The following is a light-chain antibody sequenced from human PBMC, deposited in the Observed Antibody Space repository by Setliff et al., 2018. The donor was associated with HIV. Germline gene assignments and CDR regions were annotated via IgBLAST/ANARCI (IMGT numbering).Light chain of an antibody. V-gene: IGKV1-9*01. CDR3: QQLNTYPVT. CDR1: QGISSY. J-gene: IGKJ3*01. CDR2: AAS. Sequence: IQLTQSTSSLSASVGDRVTITCRASQGISSYLVWYQQKPGKAPKLLIYAASTLQSGVPSRFSGSGSGTDFTLTITSLQPEDFATYYCQQLNTYPVTVGPGTKVDIK.